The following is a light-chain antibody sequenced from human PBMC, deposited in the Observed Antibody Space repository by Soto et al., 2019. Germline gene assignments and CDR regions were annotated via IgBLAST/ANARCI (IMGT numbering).Light chain of an antibody. Sequence: QSALTQPASVSGSPGQSITISCTGTSSDVGGYNYVSWYQQHPGKAPKLMIYDVSNRPSGVSNRFSGSKSGNTASLTISGLQAEDEADYYCSLYTSSSTSFVFGTGTKLTVL. J-gene: IGLJ1*01. CDR1: SSDVGGYNY. V-gene: IGLV2-14*01. CDR2: DVS. CDR3: SLYTSSSTSFV.